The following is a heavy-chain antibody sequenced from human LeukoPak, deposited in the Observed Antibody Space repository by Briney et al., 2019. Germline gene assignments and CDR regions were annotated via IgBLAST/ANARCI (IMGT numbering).Heavy chain of an antibody. Sequence: ASVKVSCKASGYTFTSYGISWVRQAPGQGLEWXXXXXAYNGNTNYAQKLQGRVTMTTDTSTSTAYMELRSLRTDDTAVYYCARDSYDILTGYQDWFDPWGQGTLVTVSS. CDR1: GYTFTSYG. J-gene: IGHJ5*02. CDR3: ARDSYDILTGYQDWFDP. D-gene: IGHD3-9*01. V-gene: IGHV1-18*04. CDR2: XXAYNGNT.